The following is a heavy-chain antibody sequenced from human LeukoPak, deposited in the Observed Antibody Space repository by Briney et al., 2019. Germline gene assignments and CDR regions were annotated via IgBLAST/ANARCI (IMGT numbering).Heavy chain of an antibody. Sequence: ASVKVSCKASGYTFTNYSMHWVRQAPGQRLEWMGWINAGNGNTRYSQRFQGRVTLTRDTSASTSYMELSSLTSEDTAVYSCARERVSPHWFDYWGQGTLVTVSS. J-gene: IGHJ4*02. CDR3: ARERVSPHWFDY. CDR1: GYTFTNYS. D-gene: IGHD1-1*01. V-gene: IGHV1-3*01. CDR2: INAGNGNT.